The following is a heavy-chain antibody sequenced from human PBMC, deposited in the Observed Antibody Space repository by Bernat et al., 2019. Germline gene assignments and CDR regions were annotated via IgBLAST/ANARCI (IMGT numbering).Heavy chain of an antibody. V-gene: IGHV3-74*01. CDR3: ARVEYSIYYDFWSGYYL. Sequence: VQLVESGGGLVQPGGSLRLSCAASGFTFSSYWMHWVRQAPGKGLVWVSRINSDGSSTSYADSVKGRFTISRDNAKNTLYLQMNSLRAEDTAVYYCARVEYSIYYDFWSGYYLWGQGTLVTVSS. D-gene: IGHD3-3*01. CDR2: INSDGSST. CDR1: GFTFSSYW. J-gene: IGHJ4*02.